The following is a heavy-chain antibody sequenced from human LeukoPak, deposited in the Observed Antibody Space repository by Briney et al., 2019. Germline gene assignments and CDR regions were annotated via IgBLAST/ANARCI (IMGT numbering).Heavy chain of an antibody. V-gene: IGHV3-64*05. J-gene: IGHJ5*02. CDR2: ISSNGGRI. CDR1: GFFFSSFA. D-gene: IGHD6-19*01. CDR3: ARVVVAATLGNWFDP. Sequence: PGGSLRLSCSASGFFFSSFAMHWVRQAPGKGLEYVSCISSNGGRIYYADSLKGRITISRDNSKNTLYVQMSSLRVEDTAVYYCARVVVAATLGNWFDPWGQGTLVTVSS.